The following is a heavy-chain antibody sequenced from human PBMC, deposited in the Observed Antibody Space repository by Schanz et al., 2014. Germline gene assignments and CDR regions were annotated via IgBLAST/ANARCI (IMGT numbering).Heavy chain of an antibody. J-gene: IGHJ4*02. CDR2: IGVDGTTT. CDR1: GFNFGSHG. Sequence: QVQLVESGGGVVQPGRSLRLSCAASGFNFGSHGMNWLRQAPGKGLEWVSVIGVDGTTTYYADSVKGRFTISRDNSKNTVYIQMNSLRAEDTAVYYCARGGPAYYFDDWGQGTLVTVSS. V-gene: IGHV3-NL1*01. CDR3: ARGGPAYYFDD.